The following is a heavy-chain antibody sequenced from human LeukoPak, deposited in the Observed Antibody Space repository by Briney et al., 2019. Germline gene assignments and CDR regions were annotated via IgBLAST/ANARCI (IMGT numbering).Heavy chain of an antibody. CDR1: GYTFTGYY. J-gene: IGHJ4*02. D-gene: IGHD3-22*01. V-gene: IGHV1-2*02. CDR2: INPNSGGT. CDR3: ARDRVLYYYDPAVFDY. Sequence: GASVNVSCKASGYTFTGYYMHWVRQAPGQGLEWMGWINPNSGGTNYAQKFQGRVTMTRDTSISTAYMELSRLRSDDTAVYYCARDRVLYYYDPAVFDYWGQGTLVTVSS.